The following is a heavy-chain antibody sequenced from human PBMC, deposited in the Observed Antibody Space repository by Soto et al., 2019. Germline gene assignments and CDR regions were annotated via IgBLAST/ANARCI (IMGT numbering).Heavy chain of an antibody. V-gene: IGHV3-23*01. CDR3: ANQLVDDYVWGSYRSPYYYGMDV. D-gene: IGHD3-16*02. J-gene: IGHJ6*02. Sequence: QPGGSLRLSXAASGFTFSSYAMSWVRQAPGKGLEWVSAISGSGGSTYYADSVKGRFTISRDNSKNTLYLQMNSLRAEDTAVYYCANQLVDDYVWGSYRSPYYYGMDVWGQGTTVTVSS. CDR1: GFTFSSYA. CDR2: ISGSGGST.